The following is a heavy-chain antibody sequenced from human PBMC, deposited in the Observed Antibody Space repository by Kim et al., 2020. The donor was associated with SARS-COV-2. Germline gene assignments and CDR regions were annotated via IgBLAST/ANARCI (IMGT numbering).Heavy chain of an antibody. D-gene: IGHD1-26*01. CDR3: ATGLVVAQWGAFVI. Sequence: LSLTCAASGFTFSSYGMHCVRQAPGNWLSWLAVICYDVTNKYYAASVPSRFTISLHNSKHTLYLHMNSLTSVDTAVYYCATGLVVAQWGAFVILAQ. CDR1: GFTFSSYG. J-gene: IGHJ3*02. CDR2: ICYDVTNK. V-gene: IGHV3-33*01.